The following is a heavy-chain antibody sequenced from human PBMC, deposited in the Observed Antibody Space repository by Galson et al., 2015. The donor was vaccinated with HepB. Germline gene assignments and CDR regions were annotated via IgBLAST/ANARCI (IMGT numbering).Heavy chain of an antibody. CDR2: INWNGGST. Sequence: SLRLSCAASGFTFDDYGMSWARQAPGKGLEWVSGINWNGGSTGYADSVKGRFTISRDNAKNSLYLQMNSLRAEDTALYYCARNPFCGGDCYSELDYWGQGTLVTVSS. CDR3: ARNPFCGGDCYSELDY. J-gene: IGHJ4*02. D-gene: IGHD2-21*02. CDR1: GFTFDDYG. V-gene: IGHV3-20*04.